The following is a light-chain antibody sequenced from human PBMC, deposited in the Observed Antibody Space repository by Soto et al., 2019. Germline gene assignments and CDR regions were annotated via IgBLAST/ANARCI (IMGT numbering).Light chain of an antibody. V-gene: IGLV2-14*01. Sequence: QSALTQPASVSGSPGQSITIYCTGTSSDVGAYNYVSWYQQHPGKAPKLMIYDVSNRPSGVSSRFSGSKSGNTASLTISGLQAEDEADYYCSSYTSSRTYVFGPGTKLTVL. J-gene: IGLJ1*01. CDR3: SSYTSSRTYV. CDR1: SSDVGAYNY. CDR2: DVS.